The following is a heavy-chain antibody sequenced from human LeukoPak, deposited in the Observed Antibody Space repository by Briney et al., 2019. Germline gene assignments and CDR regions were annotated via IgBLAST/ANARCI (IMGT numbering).Heavy chain of an antibody. D-gene: IGHD6-6*01. V-gene: IGHV1-18*01. CDR2: ISAYNGNT. CDR3: ARDLTGPYSSSSGLDY. J-gene: IGHJ4*02. CDR1: GYTFTSYG. Sequence: ATVKVSCKASGYTFTSYGISWVREAPGQGLEWMGWISAYNGNTNYAQKLQGRVTMTTDTSTSTAYIELSSLRSDDTAVYYCARDLTGPYSSSSGLDYWGRGTLVTVSS.